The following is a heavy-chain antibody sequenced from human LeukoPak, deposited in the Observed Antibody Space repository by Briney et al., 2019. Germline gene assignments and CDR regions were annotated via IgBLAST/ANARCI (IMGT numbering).Heavy chain of an antibody. J-gene: IGHJ1*01. D-gene: IGHD3-22*01. V-gene: IGHV3-74*01. CDR3: ARAPSEIGGYYPEYFRH. Sequence: PGGSLRLSCAASGFTFSSYWMHWVRHAPGKGLVWVSRIKSDGKTNYADSVKGRFTISRDNAKNTVSLQMNSLGAEDTGVYYCARAPSEIGGYYPEYFRHWGQGTLVTVSS. CDR2: IKSDGKT. CDR1: GFTFSSYW.